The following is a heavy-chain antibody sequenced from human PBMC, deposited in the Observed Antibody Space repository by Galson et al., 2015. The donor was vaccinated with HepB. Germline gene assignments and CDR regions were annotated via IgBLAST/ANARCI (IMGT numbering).Heavy chain of an antibody. CDR1: GFTFSSYA. V-gene: IGHV3-23*01. CDR2: ISGSGGST. Sequence: SLRLSCAASGFTFSSYAMSWVRQAPGKGLEWVPAISGSGGSTYYADSVKGRFTISRDNSKNTLYLQMNSLRAEHTAVYYCAKDPGCSGGSCYSSDYWGQGTLVTVSS. D-gene: IGHD2-15*01. J-gene: IGHJ4*02. CDR3: AKDPGCSGGSCYSSDY.